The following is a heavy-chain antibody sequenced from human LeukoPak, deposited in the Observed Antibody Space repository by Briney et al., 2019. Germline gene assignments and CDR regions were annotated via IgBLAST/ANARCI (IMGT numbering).Heavy chain of an antibody. D-gene: IGHD6-19*01. Sequence: SETLSLTCTVSGGSISSSSYYWGWIRQPPGKGLEWIGSIYYSGSTNYNPSLNSRVTISVDTSKNQFSLKLSSVTAADTAVYYCARSMGSGWYGDAFDIWGQGTMVTVSS. CDR1: GGSISSSSYY. J-gene: IGHJ3*02. V-gene: IGHV4-39*07. CDR2: IYYSGST. CDR3: ARSMGSGWYGDAFDI.